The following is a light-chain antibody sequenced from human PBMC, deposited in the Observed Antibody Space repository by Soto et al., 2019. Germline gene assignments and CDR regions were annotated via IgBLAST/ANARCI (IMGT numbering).Light chain of an antibody. CDR1: QSISSW. V-gene: IGKV1-5*03. CDR3: QQYSSYSWT. J-gene: IGKJ1*01. CDR2: KAS. Sequence: DIQMTHSPSTLSASVGDRVTITCRASQSISSWLAWYQQKPGKAPKLLIYKASSLESGVPSRFSGSGSGTEFTLTISSLQPDDFVTYYCQQYSSYSWTFGQGTKVDIK.